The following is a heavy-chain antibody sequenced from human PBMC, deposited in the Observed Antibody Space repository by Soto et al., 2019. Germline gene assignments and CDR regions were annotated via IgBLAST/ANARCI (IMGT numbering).Heavy chain of an antibody. CDR3: ARDQGYNYGPHYFDY. CDR2: IYTSGNT. D-gene: IGHD5-18*01. Sequence: SETLSLTSTVSGGSMSSYYWSWIRQPAGEGLEWIGRIYTSGNTNYNPSLKSRVTMSVDTSKNQFSLKLSSVTAADTAVYYCARDQGYNYGPHYFDYWGQGTLVTVSS. J-gene: IGHJ4*02. V-gene: IGHV4-4*07. CDR1: GGSMSSYY.